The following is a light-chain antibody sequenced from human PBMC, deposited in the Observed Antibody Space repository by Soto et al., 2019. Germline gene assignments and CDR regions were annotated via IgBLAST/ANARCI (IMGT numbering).Light chain of an antibody. CDR1: QSISSY. Sequence: DIQMTQSPSSLSASVGDRVTITCRASQSISSYLNWYQQKPGKAPKLLIYAASSLQSGVPSRFSGSGSGTDFTLTISSLQPEDFATYYCQQSYSTPDTVGPGTKVDIK. CDR3: QQSYSTPDT. CDR2: AAS. J-gene: IGKJ3*01. V-gene: IGKV1-39*01.